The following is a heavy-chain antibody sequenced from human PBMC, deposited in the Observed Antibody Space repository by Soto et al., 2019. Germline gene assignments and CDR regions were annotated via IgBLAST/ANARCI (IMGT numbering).Heavy chain of an antibody. J-gene: IGHJ4*02. CDR3: AKDSPFSGTGRLAFDY. V-gene: IGHV3-23*01. Sequence: PGGSLRLSCAASGFTFSGYVMTWVRQAPGKGLEWVSSTGGSGVATYYADSVTGRFTISRDNSKNTLYLQMDSLRAEDTAVYYCAKDSPFSGTGRLAFDYWGQGTLVTVSS. D-gene: IGHD3-10*01. CDR2: TGGSGVAT. CDR1: GFTFSGYV.